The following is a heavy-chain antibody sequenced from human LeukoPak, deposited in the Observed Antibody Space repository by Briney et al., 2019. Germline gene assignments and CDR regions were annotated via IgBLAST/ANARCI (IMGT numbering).Heavy chain of an antibody. V-gene: IGHV3-53*01. D-gene: IGHD5-24*01. CDR2: IYPGGST. CDR3: ARGRDGYPGGY. CDR1: GFTVSTNY. J-gene: IGHJ4*02. Sequence: GGSLRLSCAASGFTVSTNYMSWVRQAPGTGLECVSIIYPGGSTYYADSVKGRFTISRDNAKNSLYLQMNSLRADDTAMYYCARGRDGYPGGYWGQGTLVTVSS.